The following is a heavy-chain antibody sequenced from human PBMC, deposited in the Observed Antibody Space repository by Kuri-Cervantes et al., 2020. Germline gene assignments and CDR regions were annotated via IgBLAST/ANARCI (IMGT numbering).Heavy chain of an antibody. J-gene: IGHJ3*02. CDR1: GYTFTYRY. D-gene: IGHD2-8*02. Sequence: SVKVSCKASGYTFTYRYLHWVRQAPGQALEWMGWITPFNGNTNYAQKFQDRVTITRDRSMSTAYMELRSLRSDDTAVYYCARALIYCTGGVCYPLDQRHACDAFDIWGQGTMVTVSS. CDR3: ARALIYCTGGVCYPLDQRHACDAFDI. CDR2: ITPFNGNT. V-gene: IGHV1-45*02.